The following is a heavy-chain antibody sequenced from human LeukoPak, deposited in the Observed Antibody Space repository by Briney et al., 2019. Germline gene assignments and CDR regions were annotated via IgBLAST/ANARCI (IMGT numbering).Heavy chain of an antibody. Sequence: SQTVSLTCAVSGDSVSSNSAAWNRIRQSPSRGLEWLGRTYYRSKWYNDYGVSVKSRITINPDTSKNQFSLQLNSVTPEDTAVYYCARGPSDYGSGIDVFDIWGHGTMVTVSS. CDR3: ARGPSDYGSGIDVFDI. J-gene: IGHJ3*02. CDR1: GDSVSSNSAA. CDR2: TYYRSKWYN. V-gene: IGHV6-1*01. D-gene: IGHD3-10*01.